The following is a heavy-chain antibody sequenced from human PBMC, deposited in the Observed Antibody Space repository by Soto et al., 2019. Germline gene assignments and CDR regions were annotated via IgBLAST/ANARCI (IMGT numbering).Heavy chain of an antibody. J-gene: IGHJ4*02. D-gene: IGHD2-21*02. Sequence: QVQVVQSRAEVKKPGASVRVSCKTSGYTFTDYDINWVRQATGQGLEWRGWMSPDSGNAGYAQQXXGXFTMTRNTSISTACMELSILRSEDTAVYYCEVTTGYWGQGTMVTVSS. CDR2: MSPDSGNA. CDR3: EVTTGY. V-gene: IGHV1-8*01. CDR1: GYTFTDYD.